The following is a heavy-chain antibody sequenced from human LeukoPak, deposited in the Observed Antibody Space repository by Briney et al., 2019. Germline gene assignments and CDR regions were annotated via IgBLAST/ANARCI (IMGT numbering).Heavy chain of an antibody. V-gene: IGHV4-39*01. CDR2: IYYSGST. CDR3: ARGGAGDGYNYGSFDY. Sequence: SETLSLTCTVSGGSLSSSSYYWGWIRQPPGKGLEWIGSIYYSGSTYYNPSFKSRVTISVDTSKNQFSLKLSSVTAADTAVYYCARGGAGDGYNYGSFDYWGQGTLVTVSS. J-gene: IGHJ4*02. CDR1: GGSLSSSSYY. D-gene: IGHD5-24*01.